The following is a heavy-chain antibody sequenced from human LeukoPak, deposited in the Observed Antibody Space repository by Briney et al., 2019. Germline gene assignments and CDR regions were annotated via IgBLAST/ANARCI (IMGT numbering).Heavy chain of an antibody. CDR2: INSDGSST. Sequence: GGSLRLSCAASGFTFRSYWMHWVRQAPGKGLVWVSRINSDGSSTTYAGSVKGRFTISRDNAKNTLYLQMNSLRAGDTAVYYCARDPSRDGPGSHWGYWGQGTLVTVSS. J-gene: IGHJ4*02. CDR1: GFTFRSYW. D-gene: IGHD3-10*01. V-gene: IGHV3-74*01. CDR3: ARDPSRDGPGSHWGY.